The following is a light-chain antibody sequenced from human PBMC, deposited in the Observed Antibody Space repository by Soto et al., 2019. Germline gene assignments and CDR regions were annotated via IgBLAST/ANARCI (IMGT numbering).Light chain of an antibody. V-gene: IGLV1-44*01. Sequence: QSVLTQPPSAPGTPGQRVTISCSGSSSNIGSNTVNWYQQLPGTAPKLLIYGNSQRPSGVPDRFSGSKSGTSATLGITGLQTGDEADYYCGTWDSSLSAGVFGGGTQLTVL. CDR2: GNS. J-gene: IGLJ3*02. CDR1: SSNIGSNT. CDR3: GTWDSSLSAGV.